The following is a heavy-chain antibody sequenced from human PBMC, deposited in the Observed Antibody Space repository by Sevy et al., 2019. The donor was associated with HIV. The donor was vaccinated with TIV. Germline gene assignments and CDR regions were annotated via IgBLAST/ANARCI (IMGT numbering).Heavy chain of an antibody. CDR3: AKDYEFRGSNYCLDY. J-gene: IGHJ4*02. CDR2: ISYDGSNK. V-gene: IGHV3-30*18. D-gene: IGHD5-18*01. Sequence: GGSLRLSCAASGFTFSNYGMHWVRQAPGTGLEWVAVISYDGSNKYYADSVKGRFTISRDNSKNTLYLQMNSLKPEDTAVYYCAKDYEFRGSNYCLDYWGQGTLVTVSS. CDR1: GFTFSNYG.